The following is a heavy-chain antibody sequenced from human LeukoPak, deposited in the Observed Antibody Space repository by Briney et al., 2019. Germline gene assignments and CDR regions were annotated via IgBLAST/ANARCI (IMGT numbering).Heavy chain of an antibody. CDR2: ISSSGSTI. D-gene: IGHD2-15*01. CDR1: GFTFSSYE. V-gene: IGHV3-48*03. J-gene: IGHJ6*03. Sequence: GGSLRLSCAASGFTFSSYEMNWVRQAPGKGLEWVSYISSSGSTIYYADSVKGRFTISRDNAKNSLYLQMNSLRAEDTAVYYCARDSERTYCSGGSCYSYYYYMDVWGKGTTVTVSS. CDR3: ARDSERTYCSGGSCYSYYYYMDV.